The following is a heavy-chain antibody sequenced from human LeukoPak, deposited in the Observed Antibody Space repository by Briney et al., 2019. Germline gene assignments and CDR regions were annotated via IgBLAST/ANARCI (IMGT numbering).Heavy chain of an antibody. CDR3: ARVRYCSGETFDY. CDR1: GGSISSYY. V-gene: IGHV4-59*01. J-gene: IGHJ4*02. D-gene: IGHD3-10*01. CDR2: IYFSGKT. Sequence: KPSETLSLTCTVSGGSISSYYWSWIRQPPGRRLEWIGYIYFSGKTNYNPSLKSRVTISVDTFKNQFFLNLTSVTAADTAFYYCARVRYCSGETFDYWGQGTLVTVSS.